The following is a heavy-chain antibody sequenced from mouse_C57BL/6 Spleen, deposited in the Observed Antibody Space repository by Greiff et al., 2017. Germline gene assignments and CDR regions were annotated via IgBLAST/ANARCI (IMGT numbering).Heavy chain of an antibody. V-gene: IGHV1-64*01. D-gene: IGHD1-1*01. CDR2: IHPNSGST. J-gene: IGHJ2*01. CDR1: GYTFTSYW. Sequence: QVQLQQPGAELVKPGASVKFSCKASGYTFTSYWMHWVKQRPGQGLEWIGMIHPNSGSTNYNEKFKSKATLTVDKSSSTAYMQLSSLTSEDSAVYYCARSDYYGSKGTRNCWGQGTTLTVSS. CDR3: ARSDYYGSKGTRNC.